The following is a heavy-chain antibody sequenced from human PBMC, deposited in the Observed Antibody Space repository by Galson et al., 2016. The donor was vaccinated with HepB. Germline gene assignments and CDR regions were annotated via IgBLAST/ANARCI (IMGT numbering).Heavy chain of an antibody. CDR3: ARDGPSSSWHLDY. CDR2: TYYRSKWYY. J-gene: IGHJ4*02. Sequence: CAISGDSVSSNSAAWNWIRQSPSRGLEWRGRTYYRSKWYYGYAVSVKSRITINADTSKNQFSLQLNSVTPEDSAVYYCARDGPSSSWHLDYWGQGTLVTVSS. D-gene: IGHD6-13*01. V-gene: IGHV6-1*01. CDR1: GDSVSSNSAA.